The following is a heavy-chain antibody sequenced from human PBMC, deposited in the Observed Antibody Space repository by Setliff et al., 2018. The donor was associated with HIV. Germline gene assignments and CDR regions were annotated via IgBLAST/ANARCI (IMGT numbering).Heavy chain of an antibody. D-gene: IGHD6-19*01. J-gene: IGHJ1*01. V-gene: IGHV1-18*01. CDR2: ISAYNGNT. CDR1: GYTLTEVS. Sequence: ASVKVSCKISGYTLTEVSMHWVRQAPGKGLEWMGWISAYNGNTNYAQKLQGRVTMTTDTSTSTAYMELRSLRSDDTAVYYCATDPPGEQWLITPSGYFQNWGQGTLVTVSS. CDR3: ATDPPGEQWLITPSGYFQN.